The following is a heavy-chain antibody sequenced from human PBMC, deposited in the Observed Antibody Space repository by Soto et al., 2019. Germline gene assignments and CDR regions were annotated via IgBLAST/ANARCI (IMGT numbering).Heavy chain of an antibody. D-gene: IGHD5-18*01. V-gene: IGHV1-18*01. Sequence: QVQLVQAGAEVKKPGASVKVSCKASGYTFTNSGISWVRQAPGQGLEWMGWISAYTGNTNYAQKLKGRVTMTTDTSTSTAYMELRSLRSDDTAVYYCARASRGYIYEAAFDYWGQGTLVTVSS. J-gene: IGHJ4*02. CDR1: GYTFTNSG. CDR2: ISAYTGNT. CDR3: ARASRGYIYEAAFDY.